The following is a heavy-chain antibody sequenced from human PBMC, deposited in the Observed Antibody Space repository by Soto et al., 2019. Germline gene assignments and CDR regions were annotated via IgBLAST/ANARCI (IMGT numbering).Heavy chain of an antibody. CDR3: ARGPVTTGKYYGMDV. J-gene: IGHJ6*02. Sequence: QVQLVESGGGLVRPGGSLRLSCAASGFTFSDYYMTWIRQAPGKGLEWVSYISSSGSYTIYADSVKGRFTISRDNAEKSLYLQMNSLRVEDTAVYYCARGPVTTGKYYGMDVWGQGTTVTVSS. CDR1: GFTFSDYY. CDR2: ISSSGSYT. D-gene: IGHD4-17*01. V-gene: IGHV3-11*05.